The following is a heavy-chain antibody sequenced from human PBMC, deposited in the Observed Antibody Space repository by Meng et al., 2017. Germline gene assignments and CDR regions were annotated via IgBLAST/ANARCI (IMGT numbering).Heavy chain of an antibody. Sequence: GGARGGLGPTRGFLQTSFASLGFRFSGFDIHWVRQASGKGLEWVGRVITKTNNYAAAYAASVKGRFTISRDDYLTTAYLQMNSLRSDATALYYCTVYITGHIWGRGTMVTVSS. CDR2: VITKTNNYAA. CDR3: TVYITGHI. J-gene: IGHJ3*02. D-gene: IGHD1-20*01. CDR1: GFRFSGFD. V-gene: IGHV3-73*02.